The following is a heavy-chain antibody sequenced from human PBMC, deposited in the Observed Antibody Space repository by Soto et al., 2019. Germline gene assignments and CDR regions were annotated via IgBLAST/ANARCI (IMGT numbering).Heavy chain of an antibody. Sequence: GASVKVSCKASGYTFTSYGISWVRQAPGQGLEWMGWISAYNGNTNYAQKLQGRVTMTTDTSTSTAYMELRSLRSDDTAAYYCARDGYCTNGVCYTGAVTTGAAYYYYGMDVWGQGTTVTVSS. CDR1: GYTFTSYG. D-gene: IGHD2-8*01. J-gene: IGHJ6*02. V-gene: IGHV1-18*01. CDR3: ARDGYCTNGVCYTGAVTTGAAYYYYGMDV. CDR2: ISAYNGNT.